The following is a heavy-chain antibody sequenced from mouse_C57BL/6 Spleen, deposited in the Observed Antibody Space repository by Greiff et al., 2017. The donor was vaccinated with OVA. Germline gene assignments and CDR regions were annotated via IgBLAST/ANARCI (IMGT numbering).Heavy chain of an antibody. D-gene: IGHD1-1*01. CDR2: IYPRSGNT. CDR1: GYTFTSYG. V-gene: IGHV1-81*01. J-gene: IGHJ4*01. Sequence: QVQLQQSGAELARPGASVKLSCKASGYTFTSYGISWVKQRTGQGLEWIGEIYPRSGNTYYNEKFKGKATLPANKSSSTAYMELRSLTSEDSAVYFCGRRQSYEDYYAMDYWGQGTSVTVSS. CDR3: GRRQSYEDYYAMDY.